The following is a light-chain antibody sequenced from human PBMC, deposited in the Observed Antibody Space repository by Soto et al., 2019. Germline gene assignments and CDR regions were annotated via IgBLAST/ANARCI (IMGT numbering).Light chain of an antibody. CDR2: DAS. J-gene: IGKJ5*01. CDR3: LQRSNWPDT. CDR1: QSVGTS. Sequence: EIVLTQSPATLSLSPGERASLSCRASQSVGTSLVWYQQKPGQVPRLIIYDASRTATGTPARFSGSGYGTDFTLTISSLEPEDLAVYYCLQRSNWPDTFGQGTRLEIK. V-gene: IGKV3-11*01.